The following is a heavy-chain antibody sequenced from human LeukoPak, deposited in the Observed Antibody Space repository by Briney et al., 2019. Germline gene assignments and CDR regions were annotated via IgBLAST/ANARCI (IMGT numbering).Heavy chain of an antibody. CDR2: IRYDGSNK. CDR3: AKDRREVLWFGELLYN. D-gene: IGHD3-10*01. V-gene: IGHV3-30*02. J-gene: IGHJ4*02. Sequence: PGGSLRLSCAASGFTFSSYGMHGVRQAPGKGLEWVAFIRYDGSNKYYADSVKGRFTISRDNSKNTLYLQMNSPRAEDTAVYYCAKDRREVLWFGELLYNWGQGTLVTVSS. CDR1: GFTFSSYG.